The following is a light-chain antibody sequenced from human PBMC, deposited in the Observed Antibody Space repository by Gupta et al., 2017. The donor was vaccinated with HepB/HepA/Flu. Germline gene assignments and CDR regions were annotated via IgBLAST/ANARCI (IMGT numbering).Light chain of an antibody. CDR3: QQYGSSLLT. CDR2: GAS. Sequence: EIVLTQSPGTLSLSPGERATLSCRASQSVTSNYLAWYQQKPGQAPRLLIYGASSRATGIPDRFSGSGSGTDITLTIRRLEPEDFAVYYCQQYGSSLLTFGGGTKVEIK. J-gene: IGKJ4*01. V-gene: IGKV3-20*01. CDR1: QSVTSNY.